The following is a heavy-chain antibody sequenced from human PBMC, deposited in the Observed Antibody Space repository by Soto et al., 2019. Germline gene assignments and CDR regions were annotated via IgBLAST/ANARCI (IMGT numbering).Heavy chain of an antibody. CDR1: GYTFTSYD. D-gene: IGHD3-22*01. CDR3: ARVHYFNISGYYPYFVF. V-gene: IGHV1-8*01. J-gene: IGHJ4*02. CDR2: MNPNSGNT. Sequence: GASVKVSCKASGYTFTSYDINWVRQATGQGLEWMGWMNPNSGNTGYAQKFQGRVTMTRNTSISTAYMELSSLRSEGTAVYYCARVHYFNISGYYPYFVFCGQGTLVTVSS.